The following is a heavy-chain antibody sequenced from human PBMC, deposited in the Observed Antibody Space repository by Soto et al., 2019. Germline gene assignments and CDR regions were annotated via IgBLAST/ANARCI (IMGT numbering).Heavy chain of an antibody. Sequence: QVQLQESGPGLVKPSETLSLTCTVSGGSVSSGSYYWSWIRQPPGKGLEWLGYIYYSGSTNYNPSLRSGVTISVDTSKNQFSLKLSSVTAADTAVYYCARDPMGDGYNFSIYGMDVWGQGTTVTVSS. V-gene: IGHV4-61*01. CDR3: ARDPMGDGYNFSIYGMDV. D-gene: IGHD5-12*01. CDR1: GGSVSSGSYY. J-gene: IGHJ6*02. CDR2: IYYSGST.